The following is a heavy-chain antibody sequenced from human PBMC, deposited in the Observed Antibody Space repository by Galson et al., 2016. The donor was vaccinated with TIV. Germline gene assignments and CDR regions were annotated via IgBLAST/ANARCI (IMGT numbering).Heavy chain of an antibody. J-gene: IGHJ6*02. D-gene: IGHD3-10*02. CDR1: GFSLITNGVG. V-gene: IGHV2-5*02. CDR3: VHLPNMFYYGMDV. CDR2: IYWDDDE. Sequence: PALVKPTQTLTLTCTFSGFSLITNGVGVGWVRQPPGKALEWLAPIYWDDDERYSPSLKSRLTITKDTSKNQVVLRMTNMDPMDTATYYCVHLPNMFYYGMDVWGQGTTVTVSS.